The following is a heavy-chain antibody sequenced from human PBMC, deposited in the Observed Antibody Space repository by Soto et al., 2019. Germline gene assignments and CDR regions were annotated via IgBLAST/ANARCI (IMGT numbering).Heavy chain of an antibody. D-gene: IGHD2-2*01. J-gene: IGHJ6*03. V-gene: IGHV3-72*01. CDR3: ARDHGPIPCSSTSCHGHYYYYMDV. CDR1: GFTFSDHY. Sequence: GGSLRLSCAASGFTFSDHYMDWVRQAPGKGLEWVGRTRNKANSYTTAYAASVKGRFTISRDDSKKSLYLQMNSLKTEDTAAYYCARDHGPIPCSSTSCHGHYYYYMDVWGKGTTVTVSS. CDR2: TRNKANSYTT.